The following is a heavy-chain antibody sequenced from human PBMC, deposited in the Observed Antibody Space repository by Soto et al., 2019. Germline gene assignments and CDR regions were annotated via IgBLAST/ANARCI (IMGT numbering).Heavy chain of an antibody. Sequence: EVQLVETGGGLIQRGGSLRLSCAASGFTVSSNYMSWVRQAPGKGLEWVSVIYSGGSTYYADSVKGRFTISRDNSKNTLYLQMNSLRAEDTAVYYCARVRFLELSDWFDPWGQGTLVTVSS. CDR3: ARVRFLELSDWFDP. CDR2: IYSGGST. CDR1: GFTVSSNY. J-gene: IGHJ5*02. D-gene: IGHD3-3*01. V-gene: IGHV3-53*02.